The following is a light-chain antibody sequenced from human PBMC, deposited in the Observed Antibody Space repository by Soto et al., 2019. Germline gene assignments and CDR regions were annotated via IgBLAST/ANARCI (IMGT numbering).Light chain of an antibody. V-gene: IGKV3-15*01. CDR2: GAS. CDR1: QSVSSN. CDR3: QHYNNSPIT. Sequence: DIVMTPSPDSLAVSLGERATLSCRASQSVSSNLAWYQQKPGQAPRLLIYGASTRATGIPARFSGSGSGTEFTLTISSLQSEDFAIYYCQHYNNSPITFGQGTLLEIK. J-gene: IGKJ5*01.